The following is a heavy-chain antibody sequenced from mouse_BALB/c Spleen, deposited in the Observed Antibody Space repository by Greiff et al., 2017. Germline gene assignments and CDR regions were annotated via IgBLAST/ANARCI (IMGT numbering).Heavy chain of an antibody. Sequence: EVQGVESGGGLVKPGGSLKLSCAASGFTFSDYYMYWVRQTPEKRLEWVATISDGGSYTYYPDSVKGRFTISRDNAKNNLYLQMSSLKSEDTAMYYCASLNWDFDYWGQGTTLTVSS. J-gene: IGHJ2*01. CDR3: ASLNWDFDY. CDR2: ISDGGSYT. V-gene: IGHV5-4*02. CDR1: GFTFSDYY. D-gene: IGHD4-1*02.